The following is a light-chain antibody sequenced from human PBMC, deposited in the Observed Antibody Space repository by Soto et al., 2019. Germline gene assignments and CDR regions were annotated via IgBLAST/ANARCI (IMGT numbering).Light chain of an antibody. CDR2: AAS. J-gene: IGKJ1*01. V-gene: IGKV1D-8*01. CDR3: QEYNCYATGT. Sequence: SLVSASTGERVTISRRMSQGISSYLAWYQQKPGKAPELLIYAASTLQSGVPSRFSGSGSGSEISLTMRSRQSDDFAAHYCQEYNCYATGTDAQGTKVDIK. CDR1: QGISSY.